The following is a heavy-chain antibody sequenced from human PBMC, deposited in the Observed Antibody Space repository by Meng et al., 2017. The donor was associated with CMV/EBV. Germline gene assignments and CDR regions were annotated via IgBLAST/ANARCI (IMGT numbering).Heavy chain of an antibody. V-gene: IGHV3-66*02. CDR1: GFTFSSYS. CDR3: ASGTSSSPWGIFYYHYGMDV. CDR2: IYSGGST. Sequence: GESLKISCAASGFTFSSYSMNWVRQAPGKGLEWVSVIYSGGSTYYADSVKGRFTISRDNSKNTLYLQMNSLRAEDTAVYYCASGTSSSPWGIFYYHYGMDVWGQGTTVTVSS. D-gene: IGHD6-6*01. J-gene: IGHJ6*02.